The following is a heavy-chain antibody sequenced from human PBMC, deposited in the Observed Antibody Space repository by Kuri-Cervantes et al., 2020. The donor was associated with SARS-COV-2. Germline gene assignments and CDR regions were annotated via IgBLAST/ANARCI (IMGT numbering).Heavy chain of an antibody. Sequence: SVKVSCKASGGTFSSYAISWVRQAPGQGLEWMGGIIPIFSTANYAQKFQGRVTITADKSTSTAYMELSSLRSEDTAVYYCAREGSCSSTSCPSDYWGQGTLVTVSS. J-gene: IGHJ4*02. CDR1: GGTFSSYA. CDR3: AREGSCSSTSCPSDY. CDR2: IIPIFSTA. D-gene: IGHD2-2*01. V-gene: IGHV1-69*06.